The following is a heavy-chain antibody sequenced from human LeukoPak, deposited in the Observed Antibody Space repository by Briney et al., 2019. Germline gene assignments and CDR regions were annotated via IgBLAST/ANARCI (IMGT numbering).Heavy chain of an antibody. CDR1: GGSISSYY. CDR3: ARGQSYRKSQNWFGP. D-gene: IGHD4-11*01. J-gene: IGHJ5*02. CDR2: IYYSGST. V-gene: IGHV4-59*12. Sequence: SETLSLTCTVSGGSISSYYWSWIRQPPGKGLEWIGYIYYSGSTNYNPSLKSRVTISVDTSKNQFSLKLTSVTAADTAVYFCARGQSYRKSQNWFGPWGQGTLVTVSS.